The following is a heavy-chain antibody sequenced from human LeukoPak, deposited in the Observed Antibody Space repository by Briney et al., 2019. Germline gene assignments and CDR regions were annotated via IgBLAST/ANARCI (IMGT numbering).Heavy chain of an antibody. V-gene: IGHV3-21*01. Sequence: GGSLRLSCAASGFTFSSYSMNWVRQASGKGLEWVSSISSSSSYIYYADSVKGRFTISRDNAKNSLYLQMNSLRAEDTAVYYCARLAGATGIVDYWGQGTLVTVSS. CDR1: GFTFSSYS. CDR3: ARLAGATGIVDY. D-gene: IGHD1-26*01. CDR2: ISSSSSYI. J-gene: IGHJ4*02.